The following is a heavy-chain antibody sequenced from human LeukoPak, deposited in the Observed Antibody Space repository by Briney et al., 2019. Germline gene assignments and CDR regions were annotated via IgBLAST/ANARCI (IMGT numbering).Heavy chain of an antibody. J-gene: IGHJ3*02. V-gene: IGHV3-53*01. CDR3: ARTFGGYSSSWYAFDI. D-gene: IGHD6-13*01. CDR1: GFTVSRNY. CDR2: IYSGGST. Sequence: GGSLRLSCAASGFTVSRNYMSWVRQAPGKGLEWVSVIYSGGSTYYADSVKGRFTISRDNSKNTLYLQMNSLRAEDTAVYYCARTFGGYSSSWYAFDIWGQGTMVTVSS.